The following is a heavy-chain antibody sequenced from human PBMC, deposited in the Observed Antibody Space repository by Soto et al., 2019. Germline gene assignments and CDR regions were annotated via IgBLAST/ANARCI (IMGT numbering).Heavy chain of an antibody. V-gene: IGHV4-34*01. J-gene: IGHJ6*03. D-gene: IGHD3-10*01. CDR3: ARGRGTGTYYYYYYTDV. CDR2: INHSGST. Sequence: SETLSLTCAVYGGSFSGYYWSWIRQPPGKGLEWIGEINHSGSTNYNPSLKSRVTISVDTSKNQFSLKLSSVTAADTAVYYCARGRGTGTYYYYYYTDVWGKGTTVTVSS. CDR1: GGSFSGYY.